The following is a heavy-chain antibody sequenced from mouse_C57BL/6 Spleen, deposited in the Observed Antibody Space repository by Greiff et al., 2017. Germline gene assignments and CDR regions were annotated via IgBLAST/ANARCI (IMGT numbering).Heavy chain of an antibody. Sequence: VQLQQSGPELVKPGASVKISCKASGYTFTDYYMNWVKQSHGKSLEWIGDINPNNGGTSYNQKFKGKATLTVDKSSSTAYMELRSLTSEDSAVYYCAGVYYGSPFAYWGQGTLVTVSA. D-gene: IGHD1-1*01. V-gene: IGHV1-26*01. J-gene: IGHJ3*01. CDR2: INPNNGGT. CDR1: GYTFTDYY. CDR3: AGVYYGSPFAY.